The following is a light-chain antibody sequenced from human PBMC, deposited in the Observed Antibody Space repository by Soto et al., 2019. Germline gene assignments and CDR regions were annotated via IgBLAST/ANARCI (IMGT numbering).Light chain of an antibody. CDR3: SLYTSSSTWV. J-gene: IGLJ1*01. CDR2: EVS. Sequence: QSALTQPPSVSGSPGQSVTISCTGTSSDVGSYNRVSWYQQPPGTAPKLMIYEVSNRPSGVPDRFSGSKSGNTASLTISGLQAEDEADYYCSLYTSSSTWVFGPGTKLTVL. V-gene: IGLV2-18*01. CDR1: SSDVGSYNR.